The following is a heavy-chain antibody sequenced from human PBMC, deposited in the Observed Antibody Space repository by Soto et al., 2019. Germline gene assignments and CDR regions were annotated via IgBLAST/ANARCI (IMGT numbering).Heavy chain of an antibody. V-gene: IGHV4-39*01. CDR3: ATQATQRFDY. CDR1: GGSISSSSYY. Sequence: SETLSLTCTVSGGSISSSSYYWVWIRQPPGKGLEWIGSIYYSGSTYYNPSLKSRVTISVDTSKNQFSLKLSSVTAADTAVYYCATQATQRFDYWGQGTLVTVSS. CDR2: IYYSGST. J-gene: IGHJ4*02.